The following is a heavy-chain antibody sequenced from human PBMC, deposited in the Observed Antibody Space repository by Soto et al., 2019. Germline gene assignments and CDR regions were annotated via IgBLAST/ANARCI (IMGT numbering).Heavy chain of an antibody. CDR1: GFSLSTSGVG. J-gene: IGHJ4*02. Sequence: QITLKESGPTLVKPTQTLTLTCTFSGFSLSTSGVGVGWIRQPPGKALEWLALIYWDDDKRYRPSLRSRLTITKDTSKNQVVLRMTNMDPVDTATYYCTHSDTVTFGGVITRNHDHFDYWGQGTLVTVSS. D-gene: IGHD3-16*02. V-gene: IGHV2-5*02. CDR2: IYWDDDK. CDR3: THSDTVTFGGVITRNHDHFDY.